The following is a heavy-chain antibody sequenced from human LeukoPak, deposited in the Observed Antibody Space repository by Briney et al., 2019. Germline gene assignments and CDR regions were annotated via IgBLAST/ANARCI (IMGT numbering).Heavy chain of an antibody. J-gene: IGHJ3*01. CDR3: AREGEYYSESGNLVDASDV. CDR2: IIPIFGTA. D-gene: IGHD3-10*01. CDR1: GGTFSSYA. Sequence: SVKVSCKASGGTFSSYAISWVRQAPGQGLEWMGGIIPIFGTANYAQKFQGRVTITADTSTYTAYLEMSSLTSEDTAVYYCAREGEYYSESGNLVDASDVWGQGTMVTVSA. V-gene: IGHV1-69*06.